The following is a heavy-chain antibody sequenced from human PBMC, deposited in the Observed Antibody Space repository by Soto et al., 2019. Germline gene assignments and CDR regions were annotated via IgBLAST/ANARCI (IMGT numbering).Heavy chain of an antibody. D-gene: IGHD3-22*01. J-gene: IGHJ2*01. CDR3: ARGYYYGFIFFFQAEDGIRDL. V-gene: IGHV1-2*04. CDR2: INPNSGGT. Sequence: RQNNGKGLEWMGWINPNSGGTHYAQKFQGWVTMTRDTSISTAYMQLSRLRSDDTAVYYCARGYYYGFIFFFQAEDGIRDL.